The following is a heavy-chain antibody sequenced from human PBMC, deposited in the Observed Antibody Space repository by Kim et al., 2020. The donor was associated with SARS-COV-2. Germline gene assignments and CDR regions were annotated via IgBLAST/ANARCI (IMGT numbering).Heavy chain of an antibody. Sequence: ADSVKGRFTISRDNSKNTLYLQMNSLRAEDTAVYYCARDGLVVYANWFDPWGQGTLVTVSS. D-gene: IGHD2-8*02. V-gene: IGHV3-30*07. CDR3: ARDGLVVYANWFDP. J-gene: IGHJ5*02.